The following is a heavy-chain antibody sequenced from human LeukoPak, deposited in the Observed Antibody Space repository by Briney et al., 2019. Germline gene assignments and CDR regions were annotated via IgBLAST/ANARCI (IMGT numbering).Heavy chain of an antibody. Sequence: LSGGSLRLSCAVSGLTLSNYGMSWVRQAPGKGLEWVAGISDSGGRTNYADSVKGRFTISRDNPKNTLYLQMNSLRAEDTAVYFCAKDGTGCGGDCYSDYWGQGTLVTVSS. CDR3: AKDGTGCGGDCYSDY. CDR1: GLTLSNYG. J-gene: IGHJ4*02. D-gene: IGHD2-21*02. V-gene: IGHV3-23*01. CDR2: ISDSGGRT.